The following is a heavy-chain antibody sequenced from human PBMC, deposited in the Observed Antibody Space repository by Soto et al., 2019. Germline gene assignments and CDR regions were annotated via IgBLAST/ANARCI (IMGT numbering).Heavy chain of an antibody. Sequence: SETLSLTCTVSGGSISSHYWSWIRQPPGKGLEWIGYIYYSGNTNYNPSLKSRFTISADTSKNQFSLMVSSVTAADTAVYYCARDGGGSSATIDYWGQGALVTVSS. CDR3: ARDGGGSSATIDY. CDR2: IYYSGNT. CDR1: GGSISSHY. D-gene: IGHD2-2*01. V-gene: IGHV4-59*11. J-gene: IGHJ4*02.